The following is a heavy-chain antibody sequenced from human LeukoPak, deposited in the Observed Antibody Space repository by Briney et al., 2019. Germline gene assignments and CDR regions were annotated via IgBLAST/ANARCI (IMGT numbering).Heavy chain of an antibody. CDR1: GDSVSSNSAA. J-gene: IGHJ3*02. Sequence: SQTLSPTCAISGDSVSSNSAAWNWIRQSPSRGLEWLGRTYYRSKWNNDYAVSVKSRITINPDTSKNQFSLQLNSVPPEDTAVYYCARDSDTYDAFDIWGQGTMVTVSS. CDR2: TYYRSKWNN. V-gene: IGHV6-1*01. CDR3: ARDSDTYDAFDI.